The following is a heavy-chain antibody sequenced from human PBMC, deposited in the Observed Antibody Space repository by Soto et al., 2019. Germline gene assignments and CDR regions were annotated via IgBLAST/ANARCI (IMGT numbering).Heavy chain of an antibody. CDR3: ARRLQWLEPAYYYYMDV. J-gene: IGHJ6*03. CDR1: GGSISSYY. Sequence: PSETLSLTCTVSGGSISSYYWSWIRQPPGKGLEWIGYIYYSGSTNYNPSLKSRVTISVDTSKNQFSLKLSSVTAADTAVYYCARRLQWLEPAYYYYMDVWGKGTTVTVSS. CDR2: IYYSGST. D-gene: IGHD6-19*01. V-gene: IGHV4-59*08.